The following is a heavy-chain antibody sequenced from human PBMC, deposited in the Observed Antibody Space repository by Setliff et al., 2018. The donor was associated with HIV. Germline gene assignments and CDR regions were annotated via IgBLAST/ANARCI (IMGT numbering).Heavy chain of an antibody. CDR1: GYTFSYA. CDR2: INAGNGNT. Sequence: ASVKVSCKASGYTFSYAMHWVRQAPGQRLEWMGWINAGNGNTKYSQKFQGRVTITRDTSASTAYMELSSLRSEDTAVYYCARDEVPRGYSYGYFQNYWGQGTLVTVSS. D-gene: IGHD5-18*01. CDR3: ARDEVPRGYSYGYFQNY. J-gene: IGHJ4*02. V-gene: IGHV1-3*01.